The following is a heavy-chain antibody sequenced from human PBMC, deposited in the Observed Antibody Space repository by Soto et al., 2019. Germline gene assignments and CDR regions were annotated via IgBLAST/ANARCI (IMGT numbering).Heavy chain of an antibody. D-gene: IGHD3-10*01. CDR1: GYTFTSYD. CDR2: INPNSGGT. V-gene: IGHV1-2*04. CDR3: AREGYYGSGSYYNYYYYGMDV. Sequence: ASVKVSCKASGYTFTSYDINWVRQAPGQGLEWMGWINPNSGGTNYAQKFQGWVTMTRDTSISTAYMELSRLRSDDTAVYYCAREGYYGSGSYYNYYYYGMDVWGQGTTVTVSS. J-gene: IGHJ6*02.